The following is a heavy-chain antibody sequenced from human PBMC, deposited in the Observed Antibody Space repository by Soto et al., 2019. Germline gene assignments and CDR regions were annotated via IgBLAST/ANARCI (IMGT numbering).Heavy chain of an antibody. J-gene: IGHJ4*02. CDR1: GLPHSRFA. CDR2: IYGNGGGI. Sequence: GSLRLSCTASGLPHSRFAMMWVRQAPGKGLECVSGIYGNGGGIEYADSVKGRFTISRDNSKNTLYLQMNSLRAEDTAVYYCAKGLAVAAPTSFDYWGQGTLVTVSS. CDR3: AKGLAVAAPTSFDY. V-gene: IGHV3-23*01. D-gene: IGHD6-19*01.